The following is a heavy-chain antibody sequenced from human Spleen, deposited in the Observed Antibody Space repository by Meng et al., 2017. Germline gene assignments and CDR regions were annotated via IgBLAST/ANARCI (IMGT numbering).Heavy chain of an antibody. D-gene: IGHD3-22*01. CDR1: GFSFSTHA. CDR2: ISADGAKT. V-gene: IGHV3-23*01. J-gene: IGHJ4*02. Sequence: ETLSLTCAASGFSFSTHAMSWVRQAPGKGLEWVSSISADGAKTYNADSVKGRFSISRDKQKNVLSLQLNSLRVGDTAIYFCEKLQVVVLNPIDYWGQGTVVTVSS. CDR3: EKLQVVVLNPIDY.